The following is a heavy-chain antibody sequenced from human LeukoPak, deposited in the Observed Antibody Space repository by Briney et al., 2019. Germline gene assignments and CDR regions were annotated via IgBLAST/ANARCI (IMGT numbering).Heavy chain of an antibody. CDR1: GYSFTSYW. Sequence: GESLKISCKGSGYSFTSYWIGWVRQMPGKGLEWMGIIYPGDSDTRYSPSFQGQVTISADKSISTAYLQWSSLKASDTAMYYCARQLATYYYDSSGYSSSDYWGQGTLVTVSS. J-gene: IGHJ4*02. D-gene: IGHD3-22*01. CDR3: ARQLATYYYDSSGYSSSDY. CDR2: IYPGDSDT. V-gene: IGHV5-51*01.